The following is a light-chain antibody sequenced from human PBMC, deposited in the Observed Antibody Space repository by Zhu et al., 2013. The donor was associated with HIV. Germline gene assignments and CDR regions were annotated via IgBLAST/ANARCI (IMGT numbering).Light chain of an antibody. CDR2: GAS. V-gene: IGKV3-20*01. J-gene: IGKJ1*01. CDR1: QSVSSGS. CDR3: LQYGSSSWT. Sequence: EIVLTQSPGTLSLSPGERATLSCRASQSVSSGSLAWYQQNPGQAPRLLIYGASSRATGIPDRFSGSGSVRDFTLTISRLEPEDFAVYYCLQYGSSSWTFGQGTKVEI.